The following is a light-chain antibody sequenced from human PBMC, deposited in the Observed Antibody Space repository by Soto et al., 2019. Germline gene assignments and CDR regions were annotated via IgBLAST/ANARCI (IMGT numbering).Light chain of an antibody. J-gene: IGLJ2*01. CDR2: GNS. Sequence: QSVLTQPPSVSGAPGQRVTISCTGSSSNIGTGYDIHWYQQVPGTAPKLLIYGNSNRPSGVPDRFSGSKSGTSASLAITGLQAEDEADYYCQSYDRSLSVVIGGGTKVTVL. CDR1: SSNIGTGYD. CDR3: QSYDRSLSVV. V-gene: IGLV1-40*01.